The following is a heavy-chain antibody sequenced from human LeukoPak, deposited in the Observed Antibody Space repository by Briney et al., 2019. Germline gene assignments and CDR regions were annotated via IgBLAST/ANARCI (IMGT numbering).Heavy chain of an antibody. D-gene: IGHD1-26*01. Sequence: SETLSLTCAVSGGSISSSNWWSWVRKPPGKGLEWIGEIYHSGSTNYNPSLKSRVTISVDKSKNQFSLKLSSVTAADTAVYYCARSSGSYGVAWFDPWGQGTLVTVSS. J-gene: IGHJ5*02. CDR3: ARSSGSYGVAWFDP. CDR1: GGSISSSNW. CDR2: IYHSGST. V-gene: IGHV4-4*02.